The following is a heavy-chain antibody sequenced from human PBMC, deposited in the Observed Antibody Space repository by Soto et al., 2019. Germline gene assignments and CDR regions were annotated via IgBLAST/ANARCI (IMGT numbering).Heavy chain of an antibody. D-gene: IGHD3-10*01. J-gene: IGHJ4*02. CDR2: XYXSXXX. Sequence: ETLSLTCTVSGDSISSGGYYWGWIRQHPGKGXEXIXXXYXSXXXYXXXXLKSRVTISGDTSKNQFSLKLRSVTAADTAVYYCARRRSVGEFDSWGQGTLVTVSS. CDR1: GDSISSGGYY. V-gene: IGHV4-39*01. CDR3: ARRRSVGEFDS.